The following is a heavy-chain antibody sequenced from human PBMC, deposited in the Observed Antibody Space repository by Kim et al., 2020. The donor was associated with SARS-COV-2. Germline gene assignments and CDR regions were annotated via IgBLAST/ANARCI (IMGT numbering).Heavy chain of an antibody. Sequence: ASVKVSCKASGYTFTGYYMHWVQQAPGQGLEWMGRINPNSGGTNYAQKFQGRVTMTRDTSISTAYMELSRLRSDDTAVYYCASMYYGSGSYSFDYWGQGTLVTVSS. J-gene: IGHJ4*02. CDR2: INPNSGGT. V-gene: IGHV1-2*06. CDR3: ASMYYGSGSYSFDY. CDR1: GYTFTGYY. D-gene: IGHD3-10*01.